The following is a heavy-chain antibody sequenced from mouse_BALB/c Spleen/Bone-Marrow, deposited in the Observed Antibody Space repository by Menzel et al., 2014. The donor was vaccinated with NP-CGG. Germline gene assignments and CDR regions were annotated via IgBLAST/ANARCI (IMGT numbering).Heavy chain of an antibody. CDR1: GFTFSDYG. CDR3: ARDDGCPGGFAN. J-gene: IGHJ3*01. V-gene: IGHV5-15*02. D-gene: IGHD2-3*01. CDR2: ISNLAYSI. Sequence: EVKLQESGGGLVQPGGSRKLSCAASGFTFSDYGMAWVRQAPGKGPEWVAFISNLAYSIYYADTVTGRFTISRENAKNTLYLEMSSLRSEDTAMYYCARDDGCPGGFANWGQGTLVTVSA.